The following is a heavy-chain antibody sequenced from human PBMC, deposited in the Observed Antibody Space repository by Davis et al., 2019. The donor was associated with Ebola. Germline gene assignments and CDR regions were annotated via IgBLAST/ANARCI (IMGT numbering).Heavy chain of an antibody. Sequence: AASVKVSCKASGYTFTSYYIHWVRQAPGKGLEWMGGFDPEDGETIYAQKFQGRVTMTEDTSTDTAYMELSSLRSEDTAVYYCATDQFDGSGKKRYYYGMDVWGQGTTVTVSS. V-gene: IGHV1-24*01. J-gene: IGHJ6*02. CDR3: ATDQFDGSGKKRYYYGMDV. D-gene: IGHD3-10*01. CDR2: FDPEDGET. CDR1: GYTFTSYY.